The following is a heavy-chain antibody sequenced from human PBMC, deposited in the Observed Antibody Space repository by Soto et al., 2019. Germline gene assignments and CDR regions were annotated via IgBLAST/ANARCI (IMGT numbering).Heavy chain of an antibody. CDR1: GGSVSSGSYY. CDR3: ARLSTTVTTWLDY. Sequence: SETLSLTCTVSGGSVSSGSYYWSWIRQPPGKGLEWIGYIYYSGSTNYNPSLKSRVTISVDTSKNQFSLKLSSVTAADTAAYYCARLSTTVTTWLDYWGQGTLVTVSS. J-gene: IGHJ4*02. CDR2: IYYSGST. V-gene: IGHV4-61*01. D-gene: IGHD4-17*01.